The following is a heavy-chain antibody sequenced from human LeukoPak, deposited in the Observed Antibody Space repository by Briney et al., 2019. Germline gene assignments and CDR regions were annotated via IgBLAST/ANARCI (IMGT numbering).Heavy chain of an antibody. Sequence: ASVTVSCKASGYTFTSYGISWVRQAPGQGLEWMGWISAYNGNTNYAQKFQGRVTITTDESTSTAYMELSSLRSEDTAVYYCARGGGYYSYYYYYMDVWGKGTTVTVSS. D-gene: IGHD1-26*01. CDR1: GYTFTSYG. J-gene: IGHJ6*03. V-gene: IGHV1-18*01. CDR2: ISAYNGNT. CDR3: ARGGGYYSYYYYYMDV.